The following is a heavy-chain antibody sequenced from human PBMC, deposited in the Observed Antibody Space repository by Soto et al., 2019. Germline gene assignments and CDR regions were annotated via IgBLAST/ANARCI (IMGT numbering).Heavy chain of an antibody. CDR3: ARAYSSGWYYY. J-gene: IGHJ4*02. Sequence: GASVKVSCKASGYTFTSYSMHWVRQAPGQRLEWMGWINAGNGNTKYSQKFQGRVTITRDTSASTAYMELSSLRSEDTAVYYCARAYSSGWYYYWGQGTLVTVSS. CDR2: INAGNGNT. CDR1: GYTFTSYS. V-gene: IGHV1-3*01. D-gene: IGHD6-19*01.